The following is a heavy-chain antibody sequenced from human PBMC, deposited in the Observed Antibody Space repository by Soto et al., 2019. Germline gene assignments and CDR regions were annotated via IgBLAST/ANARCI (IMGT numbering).Heavy chain of an antibody. V-gene: IGHV4-31*03. CDR2: IYYSGST. D-gene: IGHD3-16*01. J-gene: IGHJ4*02. CDR3: ESGDDYDYVWGRS. CDR1: GGSVSSGGYY. Sequence: SETLSLTCTVSGGSVSSGGYYWSWIRQHPGKGLEWIGYIYYSGSTYYNPSLKSRVTISVDTSKNQFFLKLSSVTAADTAVYYCESGDDYDYVWGRSWGQGTLVTVSS.